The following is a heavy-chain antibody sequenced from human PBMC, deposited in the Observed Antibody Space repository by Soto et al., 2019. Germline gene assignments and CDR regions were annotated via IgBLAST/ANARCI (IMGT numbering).Heavy chain of an antibody. J-gene: IGHJ4*02. Sequence: NPVGSLRLSCAASGFTFTRYSMNWVRQAPGKGLEWVSSISSTTNYIYYGDSMKGRFTISRDNAKNSLYPEMNSLRVEDTAVYYCARESEDLTSNFDYWGQGTLVTVSS. CDR1: GFTFTRYS. CDR3: ARESEDLTSNFDY. CDR2: ISSTTNYI. V-gene: IGHV3-21*06.